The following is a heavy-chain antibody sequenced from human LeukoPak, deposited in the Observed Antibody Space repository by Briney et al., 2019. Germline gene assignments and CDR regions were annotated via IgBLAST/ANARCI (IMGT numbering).Heavy chain of an antibody. V-gene: IGHV3-53*01. D-gene: IGHD4-23*01. Sequence: PXGSLRLSCAASGFTVSSNYMSWVRQAPGKGLEWVSVIYSGGSTYYADSVKGRFTISRDNSKNTLYLQMNSLRAEDTAVYYCARHYGGNSGYYYGMDVWGQGTTVTVSS. CDR3: ARHYGGNSGYYYGMDV. J-gene: IGHJ6*02. CDR2: IYSGGST. CDR1: GFTVSSNY.